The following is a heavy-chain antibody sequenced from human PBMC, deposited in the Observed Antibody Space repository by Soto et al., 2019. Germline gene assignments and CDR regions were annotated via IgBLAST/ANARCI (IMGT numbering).Heavy chain of an antibody. CDR2: ISSSGGST. CDR1: GFTFSTYA. Sequence: EVQLLESGGGLVQPGGSLRLSCAASGFTFSTYAMTWVRQAPGKGLEWVSTISSSGGSTYYAASVRGRFTISRDSSRNTLYLQMSSLRAEDTAIYYCAKEKYSTSSWMDSWGQGTLVSVSS. CDR3: AKEKYSTSSWMDS. V-gene: IGHV3-23*01. J-gene: IGHJ4*02. D-gene: IGHD6-6*01.